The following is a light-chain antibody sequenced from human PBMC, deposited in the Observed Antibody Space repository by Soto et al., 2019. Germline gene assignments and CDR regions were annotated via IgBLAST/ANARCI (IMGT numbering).Light chain of an antibody. Sequence: QSALTQPASVSGSPGQSITVSCTGTSSDVGGYDYVSWYQQHPGNAPKLLISDVTNRPSGVSNRFSGSKSGNTASLTISGLQTADEADDYCTSYTRSSTDVFGTVTKGTVL. CDR2: DVT. V-gene: IGLV2-14*01. CDR3: TSYTRSSTDV. J-gene: IGLJ1*01. CDR1: SSDVGGYDY.